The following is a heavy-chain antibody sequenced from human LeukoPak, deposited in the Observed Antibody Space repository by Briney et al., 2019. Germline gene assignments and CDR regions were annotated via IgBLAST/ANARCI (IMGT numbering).Heavy chain of an antibody. D-gene: IGHD2-21*02. V-gene: IGHV3-48*03. CDR3: AKAQLRVTTGIDN. Sequence: GGSLRLSCAASGFTFSSYEMNWVRQAPGKGLEWVSYISSSGSTIYYADSVKGRFTISRDNSKNTLYLQMNSLRVEDTAVYYCAKAQLRVTTGIDNWGQGTLVTVSS. CDR1: GFTFSSYE. J-gene: IGHJ4*02. CDR2: ISSSGSTI.